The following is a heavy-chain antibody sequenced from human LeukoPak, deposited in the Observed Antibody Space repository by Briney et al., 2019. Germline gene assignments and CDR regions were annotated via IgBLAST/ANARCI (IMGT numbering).Heavy chain of an antibody. Sequence: GSSVKVSCKASGGTFSSYAISWVRQAPGQGLEWMGGIIPIFGTANYAQKFQGRVTITADESTSTAYMELSSLRSEDTAVYYCARDSGLSMVRGASRNNDAFDIWGQGTMVTVSS. J-gene: IGHJ3*02. CDR2: IIPIFGTA. CDR1: GGTFSSYA. D-gene: IGHD3-10*01. CDR3: ARDSGLSMVRGASRNNDAFDI. V-gene: IGHV1-69*01.